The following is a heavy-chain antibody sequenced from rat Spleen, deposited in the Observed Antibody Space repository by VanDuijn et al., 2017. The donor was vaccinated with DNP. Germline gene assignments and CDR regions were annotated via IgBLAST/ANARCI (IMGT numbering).Heavy chain of an antibody. CDR3: ARSLATVAPTGAMDA. Sequence: QLQLKESGPGQVQPSQTLSLTCTVAGLSLTSYNVHWVRQPPGKGLEWMGRIQSGGNTDYNSALKSRLSISRDTSKSQVFLKMTSVQTEDTSMYYCARSLATVAPTGAMDAWGQGTSVTVSS. D-gene: IGHD1-3*01. CDR2: IQSGGNT. CDR1: GLSLTSYN. J-gene: IGHJ4*01. V-gene: IGHV2-27*01.